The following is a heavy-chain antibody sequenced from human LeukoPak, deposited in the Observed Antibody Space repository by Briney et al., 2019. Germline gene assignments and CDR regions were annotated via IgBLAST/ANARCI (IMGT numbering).Heavy chain of an antibody. Sequence: GSLRLSCAASGFTFNTYAMHWVRQAPGKGLEWVAVIFFDGIKKYYADSGKGRFTISRDNSKNTMYMKMNSPRAEDTAVYYCARESGYSYGRFDYWGHGTLVTVSS. J-gene: IGHJ4*01. CDR1: GFTFNTYA. V-gene: IGHV3-30*04. CDR2: IFFDGIKK. CDR3: ARESGYSYGRFDY. D-gene: IGHD5-18*01.